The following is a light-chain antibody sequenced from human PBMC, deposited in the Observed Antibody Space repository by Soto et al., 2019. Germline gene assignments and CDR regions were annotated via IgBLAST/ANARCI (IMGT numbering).Light chain of an antibody. CDR1: QSISSW. CDR3: QHYNSYSDT. V-gene: IGKV1-5*01. J-gene: IGKJ1*01. Sequence: DIPTTQSPSTLSPSPGDRVTITCRASQSISSWLAWYQQKPGKAPKLLIYDASTLKSGVPSRFSGSGSGTEFTLTISSLQPDDFATYYCQHYNSYSDTFGQGTRVDIK. CDR2: DAS.